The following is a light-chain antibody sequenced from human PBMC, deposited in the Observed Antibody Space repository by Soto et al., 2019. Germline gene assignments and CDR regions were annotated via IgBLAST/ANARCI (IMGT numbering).Light chain of an antibody. J-gene: IGLJ3*02. CDR1: SSNIGAGYD. V-gene: IGLV1-40*01. CDR3: GTWDSTLSAGV. Sequence: QLVLTQPPSVSGAPGQRVTISCTGSSSNIGAGYDVHWYQQLPGTAPTLLIRGNSNRPSGVPDRFSGSKSGTSATLGITGLQTGDEADYFCGTWDSTLSAGVFGGGTKVTVL. CDR2: GNS.